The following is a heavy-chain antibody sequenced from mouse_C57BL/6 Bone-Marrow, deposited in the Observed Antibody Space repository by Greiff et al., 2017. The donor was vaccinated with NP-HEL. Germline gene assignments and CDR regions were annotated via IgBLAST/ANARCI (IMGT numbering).Heavy chain of an antibody. V-gene: IGHV2-2*01. CDR2: IWSGGST. CDR3: ARKDYGNWFAD. CDR1: GFSLTSYG. D-gene: IGHD2-1*01. Sequence: VQLQQSGPGLVQPSQSLSITCTVSGFSLTSYGVHWVRQSPGKGLEWLGVIWSGGSTDYNAAFISRLSISKDNSKSQVFFKMNSLQADDTAIYYCARKDYGNWFADWGQGTLVTVSA. J-gene: IGHJ3*01.